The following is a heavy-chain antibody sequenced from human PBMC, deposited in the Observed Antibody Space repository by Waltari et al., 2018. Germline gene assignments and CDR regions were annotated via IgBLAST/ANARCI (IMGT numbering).Heavy chain of an antibody. CDR2: TYYRSKWYN. CDR3: ARTYSSGWEPYYYGMDV. D-gene: IGHD6-19*01. Sequence: QVQLQQSGPGLVKPSQTLSLTCAISGDRVSSNSAAWNWISQAPSSGLEWLGMTYYRSKWYNDYAVSVKSRITINPDTSKNQFSLQLNSVTPEDTAVYYCARTYSSGWEPYYYGMDVWGQGTTVTVSS. V-gene: IGHV6-1*01. J-gene: IGHJ6*02. CDR1: GDRVSSNSAA.